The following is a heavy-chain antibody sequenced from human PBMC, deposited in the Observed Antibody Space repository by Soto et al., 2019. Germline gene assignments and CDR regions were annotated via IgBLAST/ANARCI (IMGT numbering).Heavy chain of an antibody. CDR3: VTAVYLLDFDY. CDR2: ISGTGTTT. J-gene: IGHJ4*02. Sequence: PGGSRRRSGAASGFTFSSYAMTWVRQAPGKGLEWVSTISGTGTTTDYADSVKGRFTISRDNSKNTLYLQMNSLRTEDTAVYYCVTAVYLLDFDYWGQGTLVTVSS. V-gene: IGHV3-23*01. D-gene: IGHD2-8*01. CDR1: GFTFSSYA.